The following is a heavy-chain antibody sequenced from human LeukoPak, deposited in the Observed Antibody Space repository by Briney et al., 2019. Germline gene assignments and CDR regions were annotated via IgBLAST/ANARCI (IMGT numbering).Heavy chain of an antibody. V-gene: IGHV3-23*01. CDR3: ARVPRGSYSFDY. CDR2: ITSSDGGT. D-gene: IGHD1-26*01. J-gene: IGHJ4*02. CDR1: GFDFRNFA. Sequence: GGSLRLSCAASGFDFRNFAMSWVRRAPGKRLEWVSAITSSDGGTHYADSVKSRFTISRDNAMNTLYLQMNSLRAEDTAVYYCARVPRGSYSFDYWGQGTLVTVSS.